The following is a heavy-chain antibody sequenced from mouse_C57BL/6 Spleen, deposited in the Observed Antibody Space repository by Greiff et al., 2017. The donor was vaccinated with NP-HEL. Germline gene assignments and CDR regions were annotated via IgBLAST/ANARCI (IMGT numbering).Heavy chain of an antibody. J-gene: IGHJ1*03. CDR2: IHPSDSDT. CDR1: GYTFTSYW. CDR3: AIYYGSSYGYFDV. V-gene: IGHV1-74*01. D-gene: IGHD1-1*01. Sequence: QVQLKQPGAELVKPGASVKVSCKASGYTFTSYWMHWVKQRPGQGLEWIGRIHPSDSDTNYNQKFKGKATLTVDKSSSTAYMQLSSLTSEDSAVYYCAIYYGSSYGYFDVWGTGTTVTVSS.